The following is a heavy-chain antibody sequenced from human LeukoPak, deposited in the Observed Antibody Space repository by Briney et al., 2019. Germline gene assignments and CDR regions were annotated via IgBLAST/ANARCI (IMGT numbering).Heavy chain of an antibody. Sequence: TGGSLRLSCAASGFTFSSYEMNWVRQAPGKGLEWVSYISSSGSTIYYADSVKGRFTISRDNSKNTLYLQMNSLRAEDTAVYYCAKVGTHLWFGGGLNWFDPWGQGTLVTVSS. CDR2: ISSSGSTI. CDR1: GFTFSSYE. V-gene: IGHV3-48*03. J-gene: IGHJ5*02. D-gene: IGHD3-10*01. CDR3: AKVGTHLWFGGGLNWFDP.